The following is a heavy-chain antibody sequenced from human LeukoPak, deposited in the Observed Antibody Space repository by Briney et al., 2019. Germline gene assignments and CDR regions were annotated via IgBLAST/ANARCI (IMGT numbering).Heavy chain of an antibody. Sequence: GGSLRLSCAASGFTFNNAWMSWVRQAPGKGLEWVGRIKSKTDGGTTDYAAPVKGRFTISRDDSKNTLYLQMNSLKIEDTAVYYCTTDSDGTLGYCSGGSCYGTYFDYWGQGTPVTVSS. CDR1: GFTFNNAW. D-gene: IGHD2-15*01. J-gene: IGHJ4*02. V-gene: IGHV3-15*01. CDR2: IKSKTDGGTT. CDR3: TTDSDGTLGYCSGGSCYGTYFDY.